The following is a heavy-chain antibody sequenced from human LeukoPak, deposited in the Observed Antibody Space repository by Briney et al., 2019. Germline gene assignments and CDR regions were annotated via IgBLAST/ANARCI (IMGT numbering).Heavy chain of an antibody. D-gene: IGHD1-26*01. CDR1: GFTFSSYA. CDR3: AKGLNSGNYPHFDW. Sequence: GGSLRLSCAASGFTFSSYAMSWVRQAPGKGLEWVSAISGSGGSTYYADSVKGRFTISRDNSKNTLYVQVNSLRAEDTAAYYCAKGLNSGNYPHFDWWGQGTLVTVSS. CDR2: ISGSGGST. J-gene: IGHJ4*02. V-gene: IGHV3-23*01.